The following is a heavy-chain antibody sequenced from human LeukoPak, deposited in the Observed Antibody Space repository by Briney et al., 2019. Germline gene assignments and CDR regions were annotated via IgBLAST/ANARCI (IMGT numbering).Heavy chain of an antibody. CDR3: ATDTERGYSGYVNY. CDR1: GYTLTELS. Sequence: ASVNVSCKVSGYTLTELSMHWVRQAPGKGLEWIGGFDPEDGETIYAQKFQGRVTMTEDTSTDTAYMELSSLRSEDTAVYYCATDTERGYSGYVNYWGQGTLVTVS. D-gene: IGHD5-12*01. J-gene: IGHJ4*02. CDR2: FDPEDGET. V-gene: IGHV1-24*01.